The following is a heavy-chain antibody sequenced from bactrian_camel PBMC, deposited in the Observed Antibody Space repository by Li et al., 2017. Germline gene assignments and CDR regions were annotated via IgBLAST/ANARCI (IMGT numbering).Heavy chain of an antibody. D-gene: IGHD6*01. CDR3: ASGGGSRYCLSALSYAYNY. J-gene: IGHJ4*01. CDR2: IDINDMT. Sequence: HVQLVESGGDSVQAGGSLRLSCTASGFSFDVSNRGWYRQAPGNECELVSTIDINDMTYYADSVKGRFTISRDNAKNTLYLQMNGLKPEDTAMYYCASGGGSRYCLSALSYAYNYWGQGTQVTVS. CDR1: GFSFDVSN. V-gene: IGHV3S55*01.